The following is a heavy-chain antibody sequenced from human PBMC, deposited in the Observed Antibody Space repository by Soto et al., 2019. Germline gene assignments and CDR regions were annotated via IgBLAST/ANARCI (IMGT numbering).Heavy chain of an antibody. CDR3: AHTPRGYAYYFDY. V-gene: IGHV2-5*02. CDR2: IYWDEDK. CDR1: GFSLRTRGVA. J-gene: IGHJ4*02. D-gene: IGHD5-12*01. Sequence: QITLKESGPTLVKPTQTLTLTCTFSGFSLRTRGVAVGWFRQPPGKALEWLALIYWDEDKWYSPSLKSRLTIRDDTSNNQVVLTMTNVDPVDTATYYCAHTPRGYAYYFDYWGQGILVTVSS.